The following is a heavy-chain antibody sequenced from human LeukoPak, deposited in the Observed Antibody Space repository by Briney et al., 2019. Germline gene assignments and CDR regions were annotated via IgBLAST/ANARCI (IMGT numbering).Heavy chain of an antibody. J-gene: IGHJ4*02. CDR1: GFTFNSYA. D-gene: IGHD3-9*01. CDR3: ARDFSVYDILTGYYDY. CDR2: ISYDGSNK. V-gene: IGHV3-30*04. Sequence: HPGGSLRLSCAASGFTFNSYAMHWVRQAPGKGLEWVAVISYDGSNKYYADSVKGRFTISRDNSKNTLYLQMNSLRAEDTAVYYCARDFSVYDILTGYYDYWGQGTRVTVSS.